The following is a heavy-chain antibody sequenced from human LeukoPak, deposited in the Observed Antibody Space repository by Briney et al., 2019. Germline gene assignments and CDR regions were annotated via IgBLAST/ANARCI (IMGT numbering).Heavy chain of an antibody. Sequence: EASVKVSCKASGYTFTGYYMHWVRQAPGQGLEWMGWINPNSGGTNYAQKFQGRVTMTRDTSISTAYMELSRLRSDDTAVYYCARGHLHAGGYFDYWGQGTLVTVSS. D-gene: IGHD4-23*01. V-gene: IGHV1-2*02. CDR1: GYTFTGYY. CDR2: INPNSGGT. J-gene: IGHJ4*02. CDR3: ARGHLHAGGYFDY.